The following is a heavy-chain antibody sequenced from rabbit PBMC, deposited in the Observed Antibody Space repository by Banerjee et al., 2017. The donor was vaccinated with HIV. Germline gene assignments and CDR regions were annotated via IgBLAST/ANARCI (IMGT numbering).Heavy chain of an antibody. Sequence: SGSDISSYVISWVRQAPGKGLEWIGIIYAGSGTTYYASWVNGRFTISSDNAQNTVDLQMNSLTAADTATYFCARDLAGVIGWNFGLWGQGTL. D-gene: IGHD4-1*01. CDR3: ARDLAGVIGWNFGL. CDR2: IYAGSGTT. J-gene: IGHJ4*01. V-gene: IGHV1S7*01. CDR1: GSDISSYV.